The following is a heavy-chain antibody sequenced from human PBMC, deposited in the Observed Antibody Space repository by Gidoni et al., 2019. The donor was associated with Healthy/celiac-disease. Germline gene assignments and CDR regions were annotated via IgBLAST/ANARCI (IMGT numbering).Heavy chain of an antibody. Sequence: QVQLVESGGGLVKPGGSLRLSCAASGFTFSAYYMSWIRQAPGKGLEWVSYISSSSSYTNYADSVKGRFTISRDNAKNSLYLQMNSLRAEDTAVYYCAREERGTYYDFWSGRGYGDYYYGMDVWGQGTTVTVSS. D-gene: IGHD3-3*01. J-gene: IGHJ6*02. V-gene: IGHV3-11*06. CDR2: ISSSSSYT. CDR1: GFTFSAYY. CDR3: AREERGTYYDFWSGRGYGDYYYGMDV.